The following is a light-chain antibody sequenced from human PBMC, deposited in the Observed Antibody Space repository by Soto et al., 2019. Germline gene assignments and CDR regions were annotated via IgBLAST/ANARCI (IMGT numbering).Light chain of an antibody. Sequence: EIVMTQSPATLSVSLGERATLSCRASQSVSGYLAWYQQRPRQVPRLLIYDAYTRAAGVPAWFSGSGSGTEFSLTISRLQSEDFAVYYCQQYGSSGTFGQGTKVEIK. CDR1: QSVSGY. CDR2: DAY. V-gene: IGKV3-15*01. J-gene: IGKJ1*01. CDR3: QQYGSSGT.